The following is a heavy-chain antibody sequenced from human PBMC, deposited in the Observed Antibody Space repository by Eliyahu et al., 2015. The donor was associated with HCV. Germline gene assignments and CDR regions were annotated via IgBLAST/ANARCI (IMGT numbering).Heavy chain of an antibody. CDR3: ARGSERAVARNFGVYDI. CDR1: XYTFTTYG. V-gene: IGHV1-18*01. Sequence: QVQLVQSGAEVKKPGASVKVSCKXXXYTFTTYGISXVRQAPGQGLEXMGWIIPFNGNTKYAQQVQDRVTMTTDTSTATASMELRSLRSDDTALYYCARGSERAVARNFGVYDIWGQGTMIIVSS. D-gene: IGHD6-19*01. J-gene: IGHJ3*02. CDR2: IIPFNGNT.